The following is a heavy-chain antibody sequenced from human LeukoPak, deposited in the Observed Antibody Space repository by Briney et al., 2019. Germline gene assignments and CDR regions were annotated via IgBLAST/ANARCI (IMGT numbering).Heavy chain of an antibody. J-gene: IGHJ3*02. D-gene: IGHD1-7*01. CDR2: INPNSGGT. CDR1: GYTFTGYY. CDR3: AREAHMMLELQAFDI. Sequence: ASVKVSCKASGYTFTGYYMHWVRQAPGQGLEWMGWINPNSGGTNYAQKFQGRVTMTRDTSISTAYMELSRLRSDDTAVYYCAREAHMMLELQAFDIWGQGTMVTVSS. V-gene: IGHV1-2*02.